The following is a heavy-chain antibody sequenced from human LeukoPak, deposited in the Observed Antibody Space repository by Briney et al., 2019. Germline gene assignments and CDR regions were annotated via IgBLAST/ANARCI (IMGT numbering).Heavy chain of an antibody. J-gene: IGHJ4*02. CDR2: IYSGST. CDR1: GXSVRTYY. CDR3: AGAHSNSFYFDF. D-gene: IGHD4-11*01. V-gene: IGHV4-59*02. Sequence: SETLSLTCTVSGXSVRTYYWSWIRQSPGKGLEWIGYIYSGSTNYNPSLKSRVTISVDASKNQCSLKLRSVTAADTAVYSCAGAHSNSFYFDFWGQGTLVSVSS.